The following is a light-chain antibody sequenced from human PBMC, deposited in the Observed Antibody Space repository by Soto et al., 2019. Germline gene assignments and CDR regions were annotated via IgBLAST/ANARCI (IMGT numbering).Light chain of an antibody. CDR2: GVV. CDR1: GNDVGAYNY. CDR3: CSYAGGHTYR. Sequence: QSALTQPRSVSGSPGQSVTISCTGTGNDVGAYNYVSWYQQHPGRPPKLLIYGVVRWPSGVPDRFSGSKSGNTASLTISGLQAEDEGDYFCCSYAGGHTYRVGTGTKLTVL. V-gene: IGLV2-11*01. J-gene: IGLJ1*01.